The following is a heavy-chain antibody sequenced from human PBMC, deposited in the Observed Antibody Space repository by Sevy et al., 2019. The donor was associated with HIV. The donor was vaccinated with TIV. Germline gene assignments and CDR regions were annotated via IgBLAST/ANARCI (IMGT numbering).Heavy chain of an antibody. CDR3: TRDTWELLTGIAYYYSGMDV. V-gene: IGHV1-18*01. J-gene: IGHJ6*02. D-gene: IGHD1-26*01. CDR1: GYNFNIYT. CDR2: ISPYDGDT. Sequence: ASVKVTCQSSGYNFNIYTIHWVRQARGQGLEWVGRISPYDGDTDYAHNFHGGASLTMDTSTSPAYLGLTSLRSDDTAVYFCTRDTWELLTGIAYYYSGMDVWGQGTTVTVSS.